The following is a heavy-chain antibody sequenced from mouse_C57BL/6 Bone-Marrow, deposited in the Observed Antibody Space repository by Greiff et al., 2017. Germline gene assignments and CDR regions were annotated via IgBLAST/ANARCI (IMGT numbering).Heavy chain of an antibody. Sequence: EVQLQQSGPELVKPGASVKMSCKASGYTFTDYNMHWVKQSHGKSLEWIGYINPNNGGTSYNQKFKGKATLTVNKSSSTAYMELRSLTSEDSAVYYCARNFYYGSSLDYWGQGTTLTVSS. D-gene: IGHD1-1*01. CDR1: GYTFTDYN. J-gene: IGHJ2*01. V-gene: IGHV1-22*01. CDR2: INPNNGGT. CDR3: ARNFYYGSSLDY.